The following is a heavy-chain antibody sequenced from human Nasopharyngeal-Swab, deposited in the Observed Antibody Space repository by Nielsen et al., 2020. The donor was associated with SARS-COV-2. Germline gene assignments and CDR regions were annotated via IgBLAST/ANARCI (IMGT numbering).Heavy chain of an antibody. V-gene: IGHV4-59*01. D-gene: IGHD3-10*01. CDR3: ARGGFSGSYSPYYYYGMDV. CDR2: IYYSGST. Sequence: WIRRCPGKGLEWIGYIYYSGSTNYNPSLKSRVTISVDTSKNQFSLKLSSVTAADTAVYYCARGGFSGSYSPYYYYGMDVWGQGTTVTVSS. J-gene: IGHJ6*02.